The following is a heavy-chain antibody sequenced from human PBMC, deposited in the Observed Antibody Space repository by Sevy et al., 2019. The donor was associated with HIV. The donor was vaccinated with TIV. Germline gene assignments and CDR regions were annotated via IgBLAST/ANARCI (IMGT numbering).Heavy chain of an antibody. D-gene: IGHD6-13*01. J-gene: IGHJ3*02. V-gene: IGHV4-39*01. CDR1: GASIRDSSYY. CDR3: ARSMEQQLDAFDI. CDR2: IYSYGET. Sequence: SETLSLTCSVSGASIRDSSYYWAWIRQPPGKGLEWIGNIYSYGETYYNSSLKSRVTISVDTSKNQFSLSLTSVTAADTAIYFCARSMEQQLDAFDIWGQGTMVTVSS.